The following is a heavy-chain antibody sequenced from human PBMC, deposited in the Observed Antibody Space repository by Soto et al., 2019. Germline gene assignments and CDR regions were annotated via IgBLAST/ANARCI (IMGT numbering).Heavy chain of an antibody. V-gene: IGHV3-7*01. Sequence: PGGSLRLSCAASGFTFSSYWMSWVRQAPGKGLEWVANIKQDGSEKYYVDSVKGRFTIPRDNAKNSLYLQMNSLRAEDTAVYYCARVIAARNFDYWGQGTLVTVSS. CDR1: GFTFSSYW. CDR2: IKQDGSEK. J-gene: IGHJ4*02. D-gene: IGHD6-6*01. CDR3: ARVIAARNFDY.